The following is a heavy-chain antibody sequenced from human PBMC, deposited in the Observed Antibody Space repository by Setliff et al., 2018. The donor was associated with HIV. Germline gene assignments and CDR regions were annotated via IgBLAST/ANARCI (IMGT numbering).Heavy chain of an antibody. V-gene: IGHV1-3*01. Sequence: ASEKVSCKASGGTFSSYAISWVRQAPGQRPEYMGWFYPGTGGTGYSPRFQGRLTFSRDTPATTAHVEVNSLTSEDTAVYYCARAAPGGGNDYFGYWGQGALVTV. CDR1: GGTFSSYA. D-gene: IGHD3-16*01. CDR2: FYPGTGGT. J-gene: IGHJ4*02. CDR3: ARAAPGGGNDYFGY.